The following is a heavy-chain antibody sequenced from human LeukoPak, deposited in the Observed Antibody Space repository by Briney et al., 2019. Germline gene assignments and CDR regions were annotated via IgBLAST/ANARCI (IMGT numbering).Heavy chain of an antibody. J-gene: IGHJ4*02. V-gene: IGHV1-46*01. CDR2: INPCGGGT. CDR3: ARGVGNFGSGFDY. D-gene: IGHD3-10*01. Sequence: ASVKLSCTASGYTFSSYYMNWGRQAPGQGRGRMGIINPCGGGTRNAQKFQGRVTMTTDISTSTLSMELSSLRVGDTPVCYYARGVGNFGSGFDYWGQGTLVTVSS. CDR1: GYTFSSYY.